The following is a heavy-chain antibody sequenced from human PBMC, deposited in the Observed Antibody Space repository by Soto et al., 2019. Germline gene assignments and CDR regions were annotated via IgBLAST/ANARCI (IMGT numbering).Heavy chain of an antibody. V-gene: IGHV1-3*01. CDR1: GFTFGDNL. J-gene: IGHJ3*01. CDR3: ARDILSVGPRANDAFDV. D-gene: IGHD2-8*02. CDR2: INQDNGNT. Sequence: QVQLVQSGAEVRKPGASVNISCWASGFTFGDNLINWVRQAPGQSLEWMGWINQDNGNTKYSQTLQGRVTISRHSSASIAYVEVTDLPSDDTDVYYCARDILSVGPRANDAFDVRGQGTMVIVSS.